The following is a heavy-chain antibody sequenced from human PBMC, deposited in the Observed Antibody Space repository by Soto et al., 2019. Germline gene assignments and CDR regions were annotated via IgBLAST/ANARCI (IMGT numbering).Heavy chain of an antibody. Sequence: SETLSLTCTVSGGSISSYYWSWIRQPPGKGLEWIGYIYHSGSTNYNPSLKSRVTISVDTSKNQFSLKLSSVTAADTAVYYCARRKLLIAAAVHNWFDPWGQGTLVTVSS. CDR2: IYHSGST. J-gene: IGHJ5*02. V-gene: IGHV4-59*12. D-gene: IGHD6-13*01. CDR1: GGSISSYY. CDR3: ARRKLLIAAAVHNWFDP.